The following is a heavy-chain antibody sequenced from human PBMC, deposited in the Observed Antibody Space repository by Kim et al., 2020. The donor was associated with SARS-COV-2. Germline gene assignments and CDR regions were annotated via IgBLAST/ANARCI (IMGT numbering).Heavy chain of an antibody. J-gene: IGHJ2*01. CDR3: ARLVVAPFWYFDL. D-gene: IGHD2-8*02. V-gene: IGHV5-10-1*01. Sequence: NSSPSFQGHVTISADKSISTAYLQWSSLKASDTAMYYCARLVVAPFWYFDLWGRGTLVTVSS.